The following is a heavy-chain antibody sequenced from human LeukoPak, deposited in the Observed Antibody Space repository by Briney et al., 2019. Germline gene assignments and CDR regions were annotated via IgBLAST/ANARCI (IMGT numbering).Heavy chain of an antibody. J-gene: IGHJ6*02. V-gene: IGHV4-61*01. CDR3: ARRRPDCSSTSCYWSMDV. Sequence: SENLSLTCNVSGASVSSGSYYWSWIRQPPGKGLEWIGYIYYSGSTNYNPSLKSRVTISVDTSKNQFSLKLSSVTAADTAVYYCARRRPDCSSTSCYWSMDVWGQGTTVTVSS. CDR1: GASVSSGSYY. CDR2: IYYSGST. D-gene: IGHD2-2*01.